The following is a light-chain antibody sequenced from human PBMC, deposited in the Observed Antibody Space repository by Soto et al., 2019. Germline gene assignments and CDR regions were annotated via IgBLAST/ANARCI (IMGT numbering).Light chain of an antibody. Sequence: DIVMTQSPDSLAVSLGGWATINCKSSQSVLYSSNNKNYLAWYQQKPGQPPKLLIYGASTRESGVPDRFSGSGSGTGFTLTISRLQAEDVAVYYCQQYYGTPRTFGQGTKVEIK. CDR3: QQYYGTPRT. CDR1: QSVLYSSNNKNY. V-gene: IGKV4-1*01. CDR2: GAS. J-gene: IGKJ1*01.